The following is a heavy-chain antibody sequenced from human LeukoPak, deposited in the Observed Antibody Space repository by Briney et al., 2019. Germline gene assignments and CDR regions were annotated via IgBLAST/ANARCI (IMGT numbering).Heavy chain of an antibody. CDR1: GGTFSSYA. J-gene: IGHJ4*02. CDR2: IIPILGIA. D-gene: IGHD4-17*01. CDR3: ARIAGTTVTPAGGNY. Sequence: ASVKVSCKASGGTFSSYAISWVRQAPGQGLEWMGRIIPILGIANYAQKFQGRVTITADKSTSTAYMELSSLRSEDTAVYYCARIAGTTVTPAGGNYWGQGTLVTVSS. V-gene: IGHV1-69*04.